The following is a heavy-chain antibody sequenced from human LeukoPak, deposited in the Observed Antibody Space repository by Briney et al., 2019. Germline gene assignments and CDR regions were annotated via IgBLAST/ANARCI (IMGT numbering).Heavy chain of an antibody. CDR3: ASRTTVTNALSFDY. CDR1: GYFVSSGYY. D-gene: IGHD4-11*01. Sequence: PSETLSLTCGVSGYFVSSGYYWGWLRQPPGKGLEWIGNIYNTGSTYYNPSLKSRVTISVDTSNNQFSLKLSSVTSADTAVYYCASRTTVTNALSFDYWGQGSLVIVSS. CDR2: IYNTGST. J-gene: IGHJ4*02. V-gene: IGHV4-38-2*01.